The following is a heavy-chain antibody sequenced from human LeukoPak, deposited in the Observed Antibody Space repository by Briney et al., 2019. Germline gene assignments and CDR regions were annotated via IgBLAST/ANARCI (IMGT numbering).Heavy chain of an antibody. V-gene: IGHV3-33*06. CDR3: AKVVPFELGFYY. D-gene: IGHD3/OR15-3a*01. Sequence: GRSLRLACAASGFIFNDYAMHSVRQAPGKGLEWVAVIWFDRSNEDYADSVKGRFTISRDNSKNTLFLQMNRLRAEDTAVYYCAKVVPFELGFYYWGQGTLVTVSS. J-gene: IGHJ4*02. CDR1: GFIFNDYA. CDR2: IWFDRSNE.